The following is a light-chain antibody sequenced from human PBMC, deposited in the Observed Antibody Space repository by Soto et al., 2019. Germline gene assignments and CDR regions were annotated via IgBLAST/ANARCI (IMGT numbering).Light chain of an antibody. J-gene: IGKJ5*01. CDR1: QSVSNF. CDR2: DAS. CDR3: QQRSDWFT. V-gene: IGKV3-11*01. Sequence: EIVLTQSPATLSVSRGERATLSCRASQSVSNFLAWYQQKPGQAPRLLIYDASNRATGIPVRFSGSGSGTDSTLTISSLEPEDFGLYYCQQRSDWFTFGQGNRLEIK.